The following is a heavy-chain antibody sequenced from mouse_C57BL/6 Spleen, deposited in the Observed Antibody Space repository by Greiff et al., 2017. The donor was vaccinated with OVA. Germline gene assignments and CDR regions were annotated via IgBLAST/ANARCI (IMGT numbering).Heavy chain of an antibody. CDR2: IDPETGGT. CDR3: TRSYYDYDAWFAY. D-gene: IGHD2-4*01. Sequence: VQLQESGAELVRPGASVTLSCKASGYTFTDYEMHWVKQTPVHGLEWIGAIDPETGGTAYNQKFKGKAILTADKSSSTAYMELRSLTSEDSAVYYCTRSYYDYDAWFAYWGQGTLVTVSA. V-gene: IGHV1-15*01. CDR1: GYTFTDYE. J-gene: IGHJ3*01.